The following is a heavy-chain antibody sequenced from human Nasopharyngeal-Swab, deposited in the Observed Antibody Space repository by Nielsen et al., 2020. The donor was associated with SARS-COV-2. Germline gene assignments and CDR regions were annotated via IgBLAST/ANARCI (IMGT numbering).Heavy chain of an antibody. J-gene: IGHJ4*02. Sequence: GSLRLSCAASGFTFSSYAMSWVRQAPGKGLEWVSAISGSGGSTYYADSVKGRFTISRDNSKNTLYLQMNSLRAEDTAVYYCAKDRTPGIVGGRGFDYWGQGTLVTVSS. CDR2: ISGSGGST. CDR3: AKDRTPGIVGGRGFDY. CDR1: GFTFSSYA. V-gene: IGHV3-23*01. D-gene: IGHD1-26*01.